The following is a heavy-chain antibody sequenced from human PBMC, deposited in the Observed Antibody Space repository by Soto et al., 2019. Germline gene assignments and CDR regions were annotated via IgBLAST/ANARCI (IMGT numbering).Heavy chain of an antibody. D-gene: IGHD3-9*01. V-gene: IGHV4-31*03. CDR1: GGSINSRGYY. CDR2: IYYSGSI. CDR3: ARQSESTGYFYGWFDP. J-gene: IGHJ5*02. Sequence: SETLSLTCTVSGGSINSRGYYWTWIRQHPGKGLEWIGNIYYSGSIHFNPSLKSRLTMLVDTSENQFSLKLTSVTAADTAVYYCARQSESTGYFYGWFDPWGQGTLVTVSS.